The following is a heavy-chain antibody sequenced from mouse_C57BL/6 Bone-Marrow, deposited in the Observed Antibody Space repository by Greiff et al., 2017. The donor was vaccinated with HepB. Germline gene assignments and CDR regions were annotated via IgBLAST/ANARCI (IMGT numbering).Heavy chain of an antibody. D-gene: IGHD1-1*01. V-gene: IGHV1-76*01. CDR2: IYPGSGNT. CDR3: GIYYYGSRWYFDV. CDR1: GYTFTDYY. Sequence: QVQLKESGAELVRPGASVKLSCKASGYTFTDYYINWVKQRPGQGLEWIARIYPGSGNTYYNEKFKGKATLTAEKSSSTAYMQLSSLTSEDSAVYFCGIYYYGSRWYFDVWGTGTTVTVSS. J-gene: IGHJ1*03.